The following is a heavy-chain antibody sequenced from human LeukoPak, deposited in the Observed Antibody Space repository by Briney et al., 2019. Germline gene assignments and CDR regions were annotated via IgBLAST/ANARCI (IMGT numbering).Heavy chain of an antibody. CDR3: ARHGGDKFVVGNWIDP. CDR1: GSIFTSYW. V-gene: IGHV5-51*01. CDR2: IYPGDSDT. Sequence: GASLQISSQGAGSIFTSYWIGWARRLPGKGLEWMGIIYPGDSDTRDSPSFQGQVTTSASKASSPASLESTSPYAPDTAMYYCARHGGDKFVVGNWIDPWGQGTLVTVSS. J-gene: IGHJ5*02. D-gene: IGHD2-15*01.